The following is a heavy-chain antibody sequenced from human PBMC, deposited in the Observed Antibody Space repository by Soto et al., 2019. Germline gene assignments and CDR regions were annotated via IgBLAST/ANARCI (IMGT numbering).Heavy chain of an antibody. CDR2: ISSSGSTI. CDR1: GFTFSYYY. D-gene: IGHD3-10*01. Sequence: QVQLVEAGGGLVKPGGSLRLSCEASGFTFSYYYMSWIRQAPGKGLEWVSYISSSGSTIYYAESVKGRFTISRDNAKNSLYLQMNSLRAADTAVYYCARTVRGAGRFDYWGQGTLVTVSS. CDR3: ARTVRGAGRFDY. J-gene: IGHJ4*02. V-gene: IGHV3-11*01.